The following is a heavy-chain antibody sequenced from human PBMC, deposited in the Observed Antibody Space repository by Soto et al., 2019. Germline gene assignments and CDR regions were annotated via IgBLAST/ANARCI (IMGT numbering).Heavy chain of an antibody. D-gene: IGHD3-10*01. V-gene: IGHV1-18*01. CDR2: INVYNGNT. J-gene: IGHJ5*02. Sequence: QVQLVQSGGEVKKPGASVKVSCKASGYTFTNYGISWVRQAPGQGLEWMGWINVYNGNTKYAQKVQGRVTMTTDTSTSTAYMDLRSLRSDDTAVYYCARGVGSGSYYNQYNWFYPWGQGTLVTVSS. CDR1: GYTFTNYG. CDR3: ARGVGSGSYYNQYNWFYP.